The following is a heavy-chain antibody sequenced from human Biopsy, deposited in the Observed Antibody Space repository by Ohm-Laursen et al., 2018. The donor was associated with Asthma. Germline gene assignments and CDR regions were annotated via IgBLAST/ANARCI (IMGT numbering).Heavy chain of an antibody. J-gene: IGHJ6*02. V-gene: IGHV4-30-2*01. CDR1: GDYINSGGFS. Sequence: SQTLSLTCIISGDYINSGGFSWNWIRQPPRKGPGWVASLLHSGAPHSNPSLNSRTTISVDRSKRQFSLKVNSVTAADTAVYYCSRMNTLIQAANYYSYGMDVWGQGTTVTVSS. CDR3: SRMNTLIQAANYYSYGMDV. D-gene: IGHD2-21*01. CDR2: LLHSGAP.